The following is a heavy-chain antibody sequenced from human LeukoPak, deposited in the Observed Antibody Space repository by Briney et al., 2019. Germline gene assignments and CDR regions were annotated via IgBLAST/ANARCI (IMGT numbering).Heavy chain of an antibody. CDR2: IYHSGST. D-gene: IGHD3-10*01. CDR3: ARGLRGIMIRGAITDLNWFDA. V-gene: IGHV4-30-4*01. J-gene: IGHJ5*02. Sequence: SETLSLTCTVSGGSISSGDYYWTWIRQPPGKGLEWIGYIYHSGSTHYNSSLKSRLTISVDTSRNQFSLKLSSVTAADTAVYYCARGLRGIMIRGAITDLNWFDAWGQGTLVIVSS. CDR1: GGSISSGDYY.